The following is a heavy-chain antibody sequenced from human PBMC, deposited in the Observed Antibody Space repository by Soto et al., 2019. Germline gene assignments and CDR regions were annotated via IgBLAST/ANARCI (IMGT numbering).Heavy chain of an antibody. V-gene: IGHV4-31*03. J-gene: IGHJ4*02. CDR2: IDNTGSA. Sequence: SETLSLTCTVSGASVSTGVYYWTWIRQRPGKGLEWIGYIDNTGSAYYNPSLTGRVDISVDTSKNQFSLNLQSLTAADTAFYYCAGAVSDFDVRRYRTSYFDQWGQGIQVTVSS. D-gene: IGHD3-10*02. CDR1: GASVSTGVYY. CDR3: AGAVSDFDVRRYRTSYFDQ.